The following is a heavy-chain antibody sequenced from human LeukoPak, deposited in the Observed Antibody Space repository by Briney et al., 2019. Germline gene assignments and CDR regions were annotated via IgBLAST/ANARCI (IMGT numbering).Heavy chain of an antibody. CDR3: AREVISMVEVGYFDS. CDR2: IYYSGST. D-gene: IGHD2-15*01. J-gene: IGHJ4*02. Sequence: SQTLSLTCTVSGVSISSGGYYWSWIRQHPVKGLEWFGYIYYSGSTYYNPSLKSRINISVDTSKNQFSLKLSSVTAADTAVYYCAREVISMVEVGYFDSWGRGTLVTVSS. V-gene: IGHV4-31*02. CDR1: GVSISSGGYY.